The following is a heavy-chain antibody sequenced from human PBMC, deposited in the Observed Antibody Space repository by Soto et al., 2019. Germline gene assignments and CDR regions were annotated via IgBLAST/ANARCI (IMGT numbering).Heavy chain of an antibody. CDR2: IYHSGST. Sequence: TLSLTCTVSGGSINNYYWSWIRQPPGKGLEWIGYIYHSGSTNYNPSLKSRVTISRDNAKNSLYLQMNSLRAEDTAVYYCARYYDSSGPDLWGRGTLVIVSS. D-gene: IGHD3-22*01. J-gene: IGHJ2*01. V-gene: IGHV4-59*03. CDR3: ARYYDSSGPDL. CDR1: GGSINNYY.